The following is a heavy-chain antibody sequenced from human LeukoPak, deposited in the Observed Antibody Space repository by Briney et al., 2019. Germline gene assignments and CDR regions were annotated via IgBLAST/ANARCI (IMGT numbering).Heavy chain of an antibody. V-gene: IGHV3-53*01. CDR3: TTDSMVRGVIRRYGMDV. CDR2: IYSGGST. CDR1: GFTVSSNY. D-gene: IGHD3-10*01. J-gene: IGHJ6*02. Sequence: GGSLRLSCAASGFTVSSNYMSWVRQAPGKGLEWVSVIYSGGSTYYADSVKGRFTISRDNAKNSLYLQMNSLKTEDTAVYYCTTDSMVRGVIRRYGMDVWGQGTTVTVSS.